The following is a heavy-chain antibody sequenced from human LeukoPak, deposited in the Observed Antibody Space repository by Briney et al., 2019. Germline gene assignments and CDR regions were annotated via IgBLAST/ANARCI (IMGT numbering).Heavy chain of an antibody. CDR1: GFTFSSYG. D-gene: IGHD6-19*01. CDR3: AREIGIAVAGPVY. V-gene: IGHV3-33*01. CDR2: IWYDGSNK. J-gene: IGHJ4*02. Sequence: GRSLRLSCAASGFTFSSYGMHWVRQAPGKGLEWVAVIWYDGSNKYYADSVKGRFTISRDNSKNTLYLQMNSLRAEDTAVYYCAREIGIAVAGPVYWGQGALVTVSS.